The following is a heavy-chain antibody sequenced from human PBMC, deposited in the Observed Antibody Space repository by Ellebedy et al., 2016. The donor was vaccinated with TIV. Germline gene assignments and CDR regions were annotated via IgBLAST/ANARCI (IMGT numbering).Heavy chain of an antibody. V-gene: IGHV3-48*02. CDR2: ISSSTSTI. CDR1: GFTFSSHA. J-gene: IGHJ4*02. CDR3: ARDPADY. Sequence: GESLKISCAASGFTFSSHAMHWVRQAPGKGLEWVSYISSSTSTIYYADSVKGRFTISRDNAKNSLYLQLNSLRDEDTAVYYCARDPADYWGQGTLVTVSS.